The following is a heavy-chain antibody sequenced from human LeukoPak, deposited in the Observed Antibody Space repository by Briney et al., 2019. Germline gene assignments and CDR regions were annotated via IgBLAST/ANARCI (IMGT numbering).Heavy chain of an antibody. CDR2: INHSGST. CDR3: ASGGRIAVAGNFDY. V-gene: IGHV4-34*01. J-gene: IGHJ4*02. Sequence: SETLSLTCAVYGGSFSGYYWSWIRQPPGKGLEWIGEINHSGSTNYNPSLKSRATISVDTSKNQFSLKLSSVTAADTAVYYCASGGRIAVAGNFDYWGQGTLVTVSS. CDR1: GGSFSGYY. D-gene: IGHD6-19*01.